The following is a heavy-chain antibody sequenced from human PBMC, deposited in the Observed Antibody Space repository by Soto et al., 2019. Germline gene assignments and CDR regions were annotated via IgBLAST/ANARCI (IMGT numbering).Heavy chain of an antibody. D-gene: IGHD3-3*01. V-gene: IGHV3-21*01. CDR3: ARGAGRFLEWLPPVDYYYMDV. J-gene: IGHJ6*03. CDR2: ISSSSSYI. CDR1: GFTFSSYS. Sequence: VQLVESGGGLVKPGGSLRLSCAASGFTFSSYSMNWVRQAPGKGLEWVSSISSSSSYIYYADSVKGRFTISRDNAKNSLYLQMNSLRAEDTAVYYCARGAGRFLEWLPPVDYYYMDVWGKGTTVTVSS.